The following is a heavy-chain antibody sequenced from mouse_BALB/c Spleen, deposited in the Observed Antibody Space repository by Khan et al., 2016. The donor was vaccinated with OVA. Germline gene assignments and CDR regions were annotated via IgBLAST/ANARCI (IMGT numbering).Heavy chain of an antibody. D-gene: IGHD1-1*01. CDR1: GFTFSNYA. J-gene: IGHJ3*01. CDR3: ARELVTTVVATPFAY. CDR2: ISSGGSYT. V-gene: IGHV5-9-3*01. Sequence: EVELVESGGGLVKPGGSLKLSCAASGFTFSNYAMSWVRQTPEKRLEWVATISSGGSYTYYPDSVLGRFTISRDNAKNTLYLQMSSLRSEDTAIYYCARELVTTVVATPFAYWGQGTLVTVSA.